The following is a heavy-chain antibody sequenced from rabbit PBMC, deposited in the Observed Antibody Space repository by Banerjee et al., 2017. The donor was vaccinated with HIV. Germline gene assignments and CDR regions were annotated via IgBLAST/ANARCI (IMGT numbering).Heavy chain of an antibody. V-gene: IGHV1S45*01. Sequence: QEQLEESGGDLVKPEGSLTLTCTASGFSFSNSYYMCWVRQAPGKGLEWIACIYTGSSGSTYYASWAKGRFTITKTSSTTVDLKMTSLTAADTATYFCARKYGSSNHYWDLWGPGTLVT. CDR1: GFSFSNSYY. CDR2: IYTGSSGST. J-gene: IGHJ4*01. CDR3: ARKYGSSNHYWDL. D-gene: IGHD8-1*01.